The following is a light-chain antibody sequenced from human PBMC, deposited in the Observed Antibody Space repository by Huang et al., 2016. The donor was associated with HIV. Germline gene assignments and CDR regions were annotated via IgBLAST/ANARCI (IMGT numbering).Light chain of an antibody. J-gene: IGKJ1*01. CDR1: QGISNR. V-gene: IGKV1-12*01. CDR3: QQGNTFPPWT. CDR2: AAS. Sequence: DIQMTQSPSSVSASVGDRVTITCRASQGISNRLAWYQQQPGKAPKLLIYAASNLQSGVPSRFSGSGAGTDFTLTISSLQPEDFATYYCQQGNTFPPWTFGQGTKVEIK.